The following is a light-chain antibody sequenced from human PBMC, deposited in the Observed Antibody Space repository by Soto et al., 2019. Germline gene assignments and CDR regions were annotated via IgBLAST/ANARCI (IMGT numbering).Light chain of an antibody. V-gene: IGKV3-15*01. CDR3: QQYNNWPG. CDR2: GAS. J-gene: IGKJ1*01. Sequence: EIVMTQSPDTLSVSPGERATLSCRASQSVSSNLAWYQQKPGQAPRLLIYGASTRATGIPARFSGSGSGTEFTLTISSLQSEDFAVYYCQQYNNWPGVGQGTKVDIK. CDR1: QSVSSN.